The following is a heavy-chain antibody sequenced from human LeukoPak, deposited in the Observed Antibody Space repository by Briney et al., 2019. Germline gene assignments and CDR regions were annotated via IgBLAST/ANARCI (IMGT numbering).Heavy chain of an antibody. V-gene: IGHV3-30*02. J-gene: IGHJ4*02. Sequence: GGSLRLSCAASGFTFSSYGMHWVRQAPGKGLEWVAFIRYDGSNKYYVGSVKGRFTISRDNSKNTMYLQMNSLRAEDTAVYYCAKSGRRGYSFGSRFKYYFDYWGQGTLVTV. CDR2: IRYDGSNK. CDR3: AKSGRRGYSFGSRFKYYFDY. CDR1: GFTFSSYG. D-gene: IGHD5-18*01.